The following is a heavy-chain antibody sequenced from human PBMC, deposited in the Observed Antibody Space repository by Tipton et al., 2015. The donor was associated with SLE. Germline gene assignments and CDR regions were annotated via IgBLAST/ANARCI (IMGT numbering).Heavy chain of an antibody. Sequence: TLSLTCTVSGGSISSSSYYWGWIRQPPGKGLEWIGSIYYSGSTYYNPSLKSRVTISEDTSKNQFTLKLSSVTAADTAVYYCARLRFYFDYWGQGTLVTVSS. CDR1: GGSISSSSYY. D-gene: IGHD3-16*01. CDR2: IYYSGST. CDR3: ARLRFYFDY. V-gene: IGHV4-39*01. J-gene: IGHJ4*02.